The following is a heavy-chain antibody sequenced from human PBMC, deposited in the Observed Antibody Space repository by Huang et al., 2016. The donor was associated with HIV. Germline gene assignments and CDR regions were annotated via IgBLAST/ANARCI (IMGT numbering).Heavy chain of an antibody. CDR3: ARDVLRGLGYFDV. Sequence: QVQLVESGGGVVQPGGSLRLACAASGFTFSNYPMHWVRQAPCKGLGWVAVSSYDDGSITYFADSVKGRFTISRDNSKNTVYLQMSSLRADDTAVFYCARDVLRGLGYFDVWGRGTLVTVSS. J-gene: IGHJ2*01. CDR1: GFTFSNYP. V-gene: IGHV3-30-3*01. D-gene: IGHD4-17*01. CDR2: SSYDDGSIT.